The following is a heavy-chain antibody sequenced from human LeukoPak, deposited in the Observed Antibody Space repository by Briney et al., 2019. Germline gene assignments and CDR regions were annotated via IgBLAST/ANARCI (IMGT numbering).Heavy chain of an antibody. CDR3: AKYRGYYDSSGPLYYYYGMDV. D-gene: IGHD3-22*01. CDR1: GFTFSSYG. J-gene: IGHJ6*02. V-gene: IGHV3-30*18. Sequence: GGSLRLSCAASGFTFSSYGMHWVRQAPGKGPEWVAVISYDGSNKHYADSVKGRFTISRDNSKTTLYLQMNSLRAEDTAVYYCAKYRGYYDSSGPLYYYYGMDVWGQGTTVTVSS. CDR2: ISYDGSNK.